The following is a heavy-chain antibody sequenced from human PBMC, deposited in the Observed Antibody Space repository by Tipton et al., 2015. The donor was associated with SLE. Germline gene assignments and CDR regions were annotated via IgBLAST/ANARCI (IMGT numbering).Heavy chain of an antibody. Sequence: SLRLSCAASGFTFSSYAMHWVRQAPGKGLEWVAVISYDGSNKYYADSVKGRFTISRDNSKNTLYLQMNSLRAEDTAVYYCARVVAVGATHYYDMDVWGQGTTVTVSS. CDR2: ISYDGSNK. V-gene: IGHV3-30*04. CDR1: GFTFSSYA. J-gene: IGHJ6*02. CDR3: ARVVAVGATHYYDMDV. D-gene: IGHD1-26*01.